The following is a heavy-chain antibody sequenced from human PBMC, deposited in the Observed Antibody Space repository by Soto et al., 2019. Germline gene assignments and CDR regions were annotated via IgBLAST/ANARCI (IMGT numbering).Heavy chain of an antibody. V-gene: IGHV3-43D*04. CDR3: AKDMATSYYDFWSGLQIYGMDV. D-gene: IGHD3-3*01. CDR1: GFTFDDYA. J-gene: IGHJ6*02. CDR2: ISWDGGST. Sequence: PGGSLRLSCAASGFTFDDYAMHWVRQAPGKGLEWVSLISWDGGSTYYADSVKGRFTISRDNSKNSLYLQMNSLRAEDTALYYCAKDMATSYYDFWSGLQIYGMDVWGQGTTVTVSS.